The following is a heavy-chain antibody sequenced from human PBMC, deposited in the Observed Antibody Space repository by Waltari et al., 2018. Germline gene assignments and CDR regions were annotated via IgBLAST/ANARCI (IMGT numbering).Heavy chain of an antibody. D-gene: IGHD1-1*01. Sequence: EVQLVESGGGLIQPGGSLRLSCAASGFTVSSNYMSWVRQAPGKGLEVVSVIDSGGSTYYADSVKGRFTISRDNSKNTLYLQMNSLRAEDTAVYYCARESGTEIDAFDIWGQGTMVTVSS. CDR2: IDSGGST. V-gene: IGHV3-53*01. J-gene: IGHJ3*02. CDR1: GFTVSSNY. CDR3: ARESGTEIDAFDI.